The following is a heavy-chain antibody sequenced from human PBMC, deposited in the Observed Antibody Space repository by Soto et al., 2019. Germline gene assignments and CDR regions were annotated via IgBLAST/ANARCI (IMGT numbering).Heavy chain of an antibody. Sequence: ASVKVSCKASGYTFTSYDINWVRQATGQGLEWMGWMNPNSGNTGYAQKFQGRVTMTRNTSISTAYMELSSLRSEDTAVYYCARDNGSSWYYYYGMDVWGQGTTVTVSS. D-gene: IGHD6-13*01. CDR2: MNPNSGNT. CDR3: ARDNGSSWYYYYGMDV. CDR1: GYTFTSYD. V-gene: IGHV1-8*01. J-gene: IGHJ6*02.